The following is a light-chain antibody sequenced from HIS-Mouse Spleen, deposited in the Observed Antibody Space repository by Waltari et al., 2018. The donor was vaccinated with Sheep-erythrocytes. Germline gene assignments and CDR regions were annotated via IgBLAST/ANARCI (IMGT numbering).Light chain of an antibody. CDR3: QQYNNWPET. CDR1: QRVSSN. J-gene: IGKJ1*01. V-gene: IGKV3-15*01. Sequence: EIVLTQSPATLPVSPGERATLPCRASQRVSSNLAWYQQKPGQAPRLLIYGASTRATGIPARFSGSESGTEFTLTISSMQSEDFAVYYCQQYNNWPETFGQGTKVEIK. CDR2: GAS.